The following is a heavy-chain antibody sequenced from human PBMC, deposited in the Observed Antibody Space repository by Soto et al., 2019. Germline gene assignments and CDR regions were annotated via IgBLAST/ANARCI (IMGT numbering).Heavy chain of an antibody. CDR2: IYPGNSDS. D-gene: IGHD6-13*01. J-gene: IGHJ6*02. V-gene: IGHV5-51*01. Sequence: PGESLKISCQGSGYSFTNYWIGWVRQMPGKGLEWMGIIYPGNSDSRYGPSFQGQVSFSADKSINTAYLQWSSLKASDTAIYYCATSLAAAGYAYGMDVWGQGTTVTVSS. CDR3: ATSLAAAGYAYGMDV. CDR1: GYSFTNYW.